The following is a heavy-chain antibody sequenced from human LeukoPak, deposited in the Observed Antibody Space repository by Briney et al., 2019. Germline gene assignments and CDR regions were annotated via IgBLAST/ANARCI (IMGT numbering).Heavy chain of an antibody. V-gene: IGHV3-21*01. D-gene: IGHD2-2*01. CDR1: GLTFSGFR. J-gene: IGHJ5*02. Sequence: GGSLRLSCAASGLTFSGFRMNWVRQAPGEGLEWVSSICYDSRNIYYGDSVKGRFTVSRDNAKNSLYLQMKSLGAEDTAVYYCARDYIGVVPPVNNWFDPWGQGTLVTVSS. CDR3: ARDYIGVVPPVNNWFDP. CDR2: ICYDSRNI.